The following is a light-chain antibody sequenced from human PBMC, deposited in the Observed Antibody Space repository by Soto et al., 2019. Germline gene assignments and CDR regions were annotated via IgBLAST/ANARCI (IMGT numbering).Light chain of an antibody. Sequence: DIQVTQHPSSLSASVGDRVTITCRASQGIKNYLAWYQQKPAEIPKLLIYAASTLESGIPPRFSGSGSGTDYTLTINNLPTEDVATYYCHMYYNAPFTVGGGTKVEIK. CDR2: AAS. CDR3: HMYYNAPFT. J-gene: IGKJ4*01. V-gene: IGKV1-27*01. CDR1: QGIKNY.